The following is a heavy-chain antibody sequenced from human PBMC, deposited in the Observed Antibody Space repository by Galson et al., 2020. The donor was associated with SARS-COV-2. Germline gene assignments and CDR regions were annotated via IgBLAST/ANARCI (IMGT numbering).Heavy chain of an antibody. Sequence: SEPLSLTCAVYGDSFTGYSWTWIRQAPAKGLDWIGEINISGNTNYSPSLRSPVPTSLHTSKNQFSLSLTSLTTADTAVYYCARGHRGVVPSPVLGLGPFYSYYYMDVWGKGTTVSVFS. CDR2: INISGNT. J-gene: IGHJ6*03. V-gene: IGHV4-34*01. D-gene: IGHD3-16*01. CDR3: ARGHRGVVPSPVLGLGPFYSYYYMDV. CDR1: GDSFTGYS.